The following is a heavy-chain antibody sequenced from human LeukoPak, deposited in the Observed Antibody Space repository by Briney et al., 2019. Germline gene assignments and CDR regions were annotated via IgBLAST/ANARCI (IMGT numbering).Heavy chain of an antibody. V-gene: IGHV3-30*18. CDR3: AKGYFGSGSPDYFDY. CDR1: GFTFGDYG. CDR2: LTYDGTNE. J-gene: IGHJ4*02. D-gene: IGHD3-10*01. Sequence: PGGSLRLSCAASGFTFGDYGMHWVRQAPGKGLEWLTLLTYDGTNEYYADSVKGRFAISRDNSKNTLLLQMNSLRPEDTAVYYCAKGYFGSGSPDYFDYWGQGTLVTVSS.